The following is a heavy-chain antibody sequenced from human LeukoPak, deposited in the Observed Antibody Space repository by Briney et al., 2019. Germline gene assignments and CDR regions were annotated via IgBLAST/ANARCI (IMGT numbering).Heavy chain of an antibody. CDR1: GYTFTGKF. V-gene: IGHV1-2*02. D-gene: IGHD3-16*01. CDR2: IDPNSGGT. J-gene: IGHJ4*02. CDR3: ARDRGGLAYFDY. Sequence: VASVKVSCKASGYTFTGKFIHWVRQAPGQGLEWMGWIDPNSGGTDYAQKFRGRVTMTRDTSTSTAYMDLSSLISDDTAVYYCARDRGGLAYFDYWGQGTLVTVSS.